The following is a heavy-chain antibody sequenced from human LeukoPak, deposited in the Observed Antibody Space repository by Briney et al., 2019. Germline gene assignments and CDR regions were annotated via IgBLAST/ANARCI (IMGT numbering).Heavy chain of an antibody. CDR2: IYYSGST. D-gene: IGHD2-2*01. J-gene: IGHJ5*02. Sequence: PSETLSLTCTVSGGSISSYYWSWIRQPPGKGLEWIGYIYYSGSTNYNPSLKSRVTISVDTSKNQFSLKLSSVTAADTAVYYCARAHGPNCSSTSCYGAASDWFDPWGQGTLVTVSS. V-gene: IGHV4-59*12. CDR3: ARAHGPNCSSTSCYGAASDWFDP. CDR1: GGSISSYY.